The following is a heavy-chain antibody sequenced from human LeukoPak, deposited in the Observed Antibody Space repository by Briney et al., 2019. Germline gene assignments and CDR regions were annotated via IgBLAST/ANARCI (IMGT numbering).Heavy chain of an antibody. Sequence: TGGSLRLSCAASGFTFTTYYMSWVRQAPGKGLEWVANIKYDATDKYYGDSVKGRFTISRDNAKNSLYLQMNSLRAEDTAVYYCARGAENFDYWGQGTLVTVSS. CDR1: GFTFTTYY. CDR2: IKYDATDK. D-gene: IGHD6-13*01. J-gene: IGHJ4*02. CDR3: ARGAENFDY. V-gene: IGHV3-7*01.